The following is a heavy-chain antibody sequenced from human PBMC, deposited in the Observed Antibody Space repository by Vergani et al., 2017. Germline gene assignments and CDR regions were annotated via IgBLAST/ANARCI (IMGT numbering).Heavy chain of an antibody. D-gene: IGHD1-1*01. CDR1: GFKFSDHY. CDR3: AKNPGKTTTRHYFPMDV. V-gene: IGHV3-11*04. Sequence: LVESGGGSVKPGGSLRLSCAASGFKFSDHYMSWIRQAPGKGLEWVSHISPGASTVSYTDSVTGRFTVSRDNDNNSLTLEMTTLRVEDTAVYYCAKNPGKTTTRHYFPMDVWGQGTTVTVSS. CDR2: ISPGASTV. J-gene: IGHJ6*02.